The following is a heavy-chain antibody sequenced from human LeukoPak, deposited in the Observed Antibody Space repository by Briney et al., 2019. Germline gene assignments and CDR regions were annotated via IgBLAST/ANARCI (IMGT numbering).Heavy chain of an antibody. CDR3: ARLPGVVVAAKRGVSYYMDV. V-gene: IGHV4-39*01. Sequence: SETLSLTCNVSGGSISTTTNSWGWAWIRQRPTKGLEWIGSIYYGGSPYYTSSLKSRVTISVDTSKNQFSLKLSSVTAADTAVYYCARLPGVVVAAKRGVSYYMDVWGKGTTVTISS. CDR2: IYYGGSP. CDR1: GGSISTTTNS. D-gene: IGHD2-15*01. J-gene: IGHJ6*03.